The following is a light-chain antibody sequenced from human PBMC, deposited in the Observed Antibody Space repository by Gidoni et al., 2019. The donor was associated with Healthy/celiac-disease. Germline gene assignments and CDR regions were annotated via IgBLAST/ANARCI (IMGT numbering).Light chain of an antibody. J-gene: IGLJ2*01. CDR1: SSGVGGYTY. V-gene: IGLV2-14*03. CDR2: DVS. CDR3: SSYTSSSTGV. Sequence: QSALTQPASVSGSPGPPITISCTGPSSGVGGYTYVSWYQQHPAKAPNHMIYDVSNRPSGGSNRFSASKSGNTASLTISGRQAEDDADYYCSSYTSSSTGVFGGGTKLTVL.